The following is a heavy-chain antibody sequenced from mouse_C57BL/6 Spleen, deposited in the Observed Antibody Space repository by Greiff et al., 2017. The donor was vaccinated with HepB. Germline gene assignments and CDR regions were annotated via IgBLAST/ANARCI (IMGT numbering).Heavy chain of an antibody. CDR1: GYAFSSYW. V-gene: IGHV1-80*01. CDR2: IYPGDGDT. J-gene: IGHJ4*01. Sequence: QVQLKQSGAELVKPGASVKISCKASGYAFSSYWMNWVKQRPGKGLEWIGQIYPGDGDTNYNGKFKGKATLTADKSSSTAYMQLSSLTSEDSAVYFCARSRLLSYAMDYWGQGTSVTVSS. D-gene: IGHD2-3*01. CDR3: ARSRLLSYAMDY.